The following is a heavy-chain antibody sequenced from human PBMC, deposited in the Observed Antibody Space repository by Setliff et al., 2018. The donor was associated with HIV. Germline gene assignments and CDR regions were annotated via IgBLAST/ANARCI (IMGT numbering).Heavy chain of an antibody. Sequence: ETLSLTCTVSGASISGFYWSWIRQPPGKGLQWIGYIYTSGPTNYNPSLESRVTISVDTSKNQFSLKLSSVTAADTAVYYCARRLFGAVAGTYGMDVWGQGTTVTV. CDR3: ARRLFGAVAGTYGMDV. CDR2: IYTSGPT. J-gene: IGHJ6*02. D-gene: IGHD6-19*01. V-gene: IGHV4-4*09. CDR1: GASISGFY.